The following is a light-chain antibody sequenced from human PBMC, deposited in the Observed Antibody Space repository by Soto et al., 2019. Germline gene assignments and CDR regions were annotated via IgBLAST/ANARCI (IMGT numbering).Light chain of an antibody. V-gene: IGKV1-13*02. CDR1: QGISSA. Sequence: AIQLTQSPSSLSASVGDRVTITCRASQGISSAFAWYQQKPGKVPRLLIYDVSSLQSGVPLRFSGSGSGTDFTLTISSLQPEDFATYYCQQFDTYPLTFGQGTRLDVK. CDR3: QQFDTYPLT. CDR2: DVS. J-gene: IGKJ5*01.